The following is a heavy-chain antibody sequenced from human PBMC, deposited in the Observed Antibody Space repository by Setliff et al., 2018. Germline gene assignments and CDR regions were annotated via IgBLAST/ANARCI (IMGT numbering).Heavy chain of an antibody. V-gene: IGHV1-18*01. Sequence: GASVKVSCKASDYTFTDYGIYWVRQAPGQGLEWMGWISAYNGRTNYAEKFHARVTMTTDTATSTAYMELKSLRSDDTAVYHCARDVGAYCSGRICHPGYWGQGTLVTVSS. CDR3: ARDVGAYCSGRICHPGY. CDR1: DYTFTDYG. J-gene: IGHJ4*02. D-gene: IGHD2-15*01. CDR2: ISAYNGRT.